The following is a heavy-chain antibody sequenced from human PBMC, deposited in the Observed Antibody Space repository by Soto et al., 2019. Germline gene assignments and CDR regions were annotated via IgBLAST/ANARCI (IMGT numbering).Heavy chain of an antibody. V-gene: IGHV3-11*01. J-gene: IGHJ6*02. CDR2: ISSSGSTI. CDR1: GFTFSDYY. CDR3: AKVAYCGGDCYYGMDV. Sequence: LRLSCAASGFTFSDYYMSWIRQAPGKGLEWVSYISSSGSTIYYADSVKGRFTISRDNAKNSLYLQMNSLRAEDTAVYYCAKVAYCGGDCYYGMDVWGQGTTVTVSS. D-gene: IGHD2-21*02.